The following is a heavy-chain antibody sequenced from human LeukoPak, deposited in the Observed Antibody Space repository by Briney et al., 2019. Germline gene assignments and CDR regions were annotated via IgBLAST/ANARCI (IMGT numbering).Heavy chain of an antibody. CDR2: ISSSSSTV. CDR1: GFTIKTYS. D-gene: IGHD3-3*01. V-gene: IGHV3-48*01. J-gene: IGHJ4*02. CDR3: ARGYDFWSGRHFDY. Sequence: GGSLRLSCAASGFTIKTYSMNWVRQAPGKGLEWVSYISSSSSTVYYADSVKGRFTVSRDNAKNSLYLQMNSLRAEDTAVYYCARGYDFWSGRHFDYWGQGTLVRVSS.